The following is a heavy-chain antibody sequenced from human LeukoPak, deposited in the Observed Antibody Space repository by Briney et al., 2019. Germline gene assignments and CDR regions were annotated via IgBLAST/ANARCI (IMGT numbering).Heavy chain of an antibody. V-gene: IGHV3-33*06. CDR1: GCTFSDYG. CDR3: AKRGYDTTGYWDYFDS. J-gene: IGHJ4*02. D-gene: IGHD3-22*01. CDR2: IFYDGSRQ. Sequence: GGSLRLSCAASGCTFSDYGMYWIRQAARKGLEWVALIFYDGSRQYYVDSVKGRFTVSRDNAKNTLYLHMNNLRAEDTAVYYCAKRGYDTTGYWDYFDSWGQGTLVTVSS.